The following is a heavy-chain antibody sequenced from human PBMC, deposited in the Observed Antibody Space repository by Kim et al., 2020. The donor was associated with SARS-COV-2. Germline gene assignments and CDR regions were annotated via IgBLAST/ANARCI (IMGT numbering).Heavy chain of an antibody. J-gene: IGHJ4*02. Sequence: SYADSVQGRFTISRDNSKNTLYLQMNSLRAEDTAVYYCARTDGYNAPFDYWGQGTLVTVAS. V-gene: IGHV3-30*01. D-gene: IGHD5-12*01. CDR3: ARTDGYNAPFDY.